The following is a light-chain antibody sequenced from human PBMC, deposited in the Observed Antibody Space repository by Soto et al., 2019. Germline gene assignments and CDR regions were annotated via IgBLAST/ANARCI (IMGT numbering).Light chain of an antibody. CDR2: KAS. V-gene: IGKV1-5*03. J-gene: IGKJ3*01. CDR3: QQYNSYSPAT. CDR1: QSISSW. Sequence: DIQMTQSPSTLSASVEDRVTITCRASQSISSWLAWYQQKPGKAPKLLIYKASSLESGVPSRFSGSGSGTEFTLTISSLQPDDFATYYCQQYNSYSPATFGPGTKVDIK.